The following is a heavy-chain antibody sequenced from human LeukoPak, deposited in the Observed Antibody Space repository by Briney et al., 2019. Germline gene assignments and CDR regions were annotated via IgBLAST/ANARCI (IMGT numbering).Heavy chain of an antibody. CDR2: IAHDESQK. D-gene: IGHD6-13*01. V-gene: IGHV3-30*18. CDR3: AKDLGDSSSWYLDY. J-gene: IGHJ4*02. Sequence: GRSLRLSCAASGFTFGTYVMHWVRQAPGKGLGWVAVIAHDESQKFYADSVKGRFTISRDNSKNTLYLQMNSLRTEDTAVYSCAKDLGDSSSWYLDYWGRGTLVTVSS. CDR1: GFTFGTYV.